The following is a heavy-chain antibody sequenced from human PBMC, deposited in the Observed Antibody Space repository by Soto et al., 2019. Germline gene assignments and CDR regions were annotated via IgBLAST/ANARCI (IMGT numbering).Heavy chain of an antibody. CDR2: INSDGSST. D-gene: IGHD3-3*01. J-gene: IGHJ4*02. Sequence: GGSLRLSCAASGFTFSSYWMHWVRQAPGKGLVWVSRINSDGSSTSYADSVKGRFTISRDNAKNTLYLQMNSLRAEDTAVYYCARSGVASYYFDYWGQGTLVTVSS. CDR1: GFTFSSYW. V-gene: IGHV3-74*01. CDR3: ARSGVASYYFDY.